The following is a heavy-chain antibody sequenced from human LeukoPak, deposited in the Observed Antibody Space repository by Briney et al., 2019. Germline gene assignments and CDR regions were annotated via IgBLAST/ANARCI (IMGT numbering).Heavy chain of an antibody. CDR3: TRASFDSTGFGTR. CDR1: GYSVTSGYY. CDR2: VSHRRIT. V-gene: IGHV4-38-2*02. Sequence: SETLSLTCTVSGYSVTSGYYWGWMRHNPQRGLQWSGSVSHRRITTYSPSLHKRVPISVDTSKNQLYLRLTSVTAADTAVYYCTRASFDSTGFGTRWGQGTLITVSS. J-gene: IGHJ4*02. D-gene: IGHD3-22*01.